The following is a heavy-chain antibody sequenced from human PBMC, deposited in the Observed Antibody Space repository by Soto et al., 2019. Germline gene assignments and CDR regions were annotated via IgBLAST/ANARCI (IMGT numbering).Heavy chain of an antibody. V-gene: IGHV3-23*01. D-gene: IGHD6-13*01. CDR1: GFTFSSYA. J-gene: IGHJ6*02. CDR3: AKIPSEYSSSWYVDA. CDR2: ITGSGGGT. Sequence: EVQLLESGGGLVQPGGSLRLSCAASGFTFSSYAMTWVRQAPGKGLEWVSAITGSGGGTYYADSVKGRFTISRDNSKNTMYRQMNSLRGEDTAVYYCAKIPSEYSSSWYVDAWGQGTTVTVSS.